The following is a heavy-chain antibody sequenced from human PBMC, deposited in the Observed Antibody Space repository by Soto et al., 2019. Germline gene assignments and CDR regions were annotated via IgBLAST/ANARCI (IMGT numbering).Heavy chain of an antibody. CDR2: INYDGSNK. D-gene: IGHD2-21*01. CDR1: GFIFSSYG. Sequence: VSLVESGGGAVQRGRSLRVPCAASGFIFSSYGMHWVRQAPGKGLEWVAFINYDGSNKFYGDAEKGRFTISRDNSKNIVHLQMNNLRGEDTAVYYCARCKQKVMHCGLDVWGHGATVTVSS. V-gene: IGHV3-33*01. J-gene: IGHJ6*02. CDR3: ARCKQKVMHCGLDV.